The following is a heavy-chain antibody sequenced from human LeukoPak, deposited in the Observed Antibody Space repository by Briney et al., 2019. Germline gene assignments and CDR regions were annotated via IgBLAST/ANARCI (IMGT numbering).Heavy chain of an antibody. CDR1: GGSISSYY. J-gene: IGHJ4*02. Sequence: PSETLSLTSTVPGGSISSYYWSSIRPSPGKGLEWVAYIYYRGSTNYNPPLKSRVTISVDTSKKQFSLKLSSVTAADTAVYYCASSNDYSNVIDYWGQGTLVTVSS. D-gene: IGHD4-11*01. V-gene: IGHV4-59*08. CDR3: ASSNDYSNVIDY. CDR2: IYYRGST.